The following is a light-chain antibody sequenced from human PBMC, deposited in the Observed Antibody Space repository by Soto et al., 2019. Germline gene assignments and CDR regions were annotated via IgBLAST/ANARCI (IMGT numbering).Light chain of an antibody. V-gene: IGLV1-40*01. CDR3: QSYDSILSGVV. J-gene: IGLJ2*01. CDR2: GNN. Sequence: QSVLTQPPSVSAAPGQRVTFSCTGSSSNFGAGYDVHWYQQLPGTAPKLLIYGNNNRPSWVPDRFSGSKSGTSASLAITGLQAEDEADYYCQSYDSILSGVVFGWGTKLTVL. CDR1: SSNFGAGYD.